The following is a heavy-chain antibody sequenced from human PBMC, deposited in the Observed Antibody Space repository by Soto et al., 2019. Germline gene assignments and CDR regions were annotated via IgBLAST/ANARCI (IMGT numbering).Heavy chain of an antibody. J-gene: IGHJ4*02. CDR3: ARLQAAAGDNDLTFDY. D-gene: IGHD6-13*01. V-gene: IGHV5-51*01. CDR1: GYIFNIYW. CDR2: IYPGDSDT. Sequence: GESLKISCKASGYIFNIYWIGWVRQMPGKGLEWMGVIYPGDSDTRYSPSFQGQVSISVDKSISTAYLQWSSLKASDTAMYYCARLQAAAGDNDLTFDYWGQGTLVTVSS.